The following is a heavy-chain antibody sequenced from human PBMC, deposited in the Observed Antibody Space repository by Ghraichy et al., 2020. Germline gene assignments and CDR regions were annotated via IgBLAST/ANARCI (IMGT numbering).Heavy chain of an antibody. CDR1: GLTVSGNF. CDR3: ARGLNCDS. V-gene: IGHV3-66*01. D-gene: IGHD3-16*01. Sequence: GESLRLSCAASGLTVSGNFMSWVRQAPGKGLEWVSSMFSGGNTHYADSVKDRVTISRDSSKNTVYLQMNSLRADDSAVYYCARGLNCDSWGQGTLVTVSS. J-gene: IGHJ4*02. CDR2: MFSGGNT.